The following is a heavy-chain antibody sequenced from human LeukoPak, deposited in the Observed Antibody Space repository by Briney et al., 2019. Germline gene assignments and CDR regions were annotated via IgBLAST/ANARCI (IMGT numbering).Heavy chain of an antibody. CDR1: GGSISSGDYY. CDR2: IYYSGST. V-gene: IGHV4-30-4*01. Sequence: SQTLSLTCTVSGGSISSGDYYWSWIRQPPGKGLEWIGYIYYSGSTYYNPSLKSRVTISVDTSKNQFSLKLSSVTAADTAVYYCARHHHSIAAADFFDYWGQGTLVTVSS. D-gene: IGHD6-13*01. CDR3: ARHHHSIAAADFFDY. J-gene: IGHJ4*02.